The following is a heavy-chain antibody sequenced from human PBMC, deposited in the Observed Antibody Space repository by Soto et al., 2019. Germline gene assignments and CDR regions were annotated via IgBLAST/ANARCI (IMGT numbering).Heavy chain of an antibody. J-gene: IGHJ5*01. CDR1: GFTFSNYD. Sequence: GGSLRLSCAASGFTFSNYDMHWVRQAPGKGLEYVSAINNNVVITYYANSVKGRFTISRDNSRNTLYLQVGSLRADDTALYYCARWLSLTGLDSWGQEPWSPSPQ. CDR2: INNNVVIT. V-gene: IGHV3-64*01. CDR3: ARWLSLTGLDS. D-gene: IGHD3-16*01.